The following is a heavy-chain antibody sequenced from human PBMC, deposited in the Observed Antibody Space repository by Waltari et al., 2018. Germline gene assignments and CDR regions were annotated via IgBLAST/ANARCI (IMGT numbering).Heavy chain of an antibody. Sequence: QVQLVQSGAEVKKPGASVKVSCKASGYTFTSYDINWVRQATGQGLEWMGWMNPNSGNTGYAQKFQGRVTMTRNTSISTAYMELSSLRSEDTAVYYCAREGEGYDFWSGYYPFYYYYGMDVWGQGTTVTVSS. V-gene: IGHV1-8*01. CDR1: GYTFTSYD. CDR2: MNPNSGNT. D-gene: IGHD3-3*01. CDR3: AREGEGYDFWSGYYPFYYYYGMDV. J-gene: IGHJ6*02.